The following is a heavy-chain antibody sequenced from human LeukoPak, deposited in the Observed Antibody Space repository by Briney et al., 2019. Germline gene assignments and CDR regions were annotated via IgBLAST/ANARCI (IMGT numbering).Heavy chain of an antibody. CDR2: IKSDGST. D-gene: IGHD2/OR15-2a*01. CDR1: GFTFSTYW. CDR3: ARARTLYYFDY. V-gene: IGHV3-74*01. Sequence: PGGSLRLSCAASGFTFSTYWMHWVRHAPGKGLVWVSRIKSDGSTNYADSVKGRFTISRDNAKNSLYLQMNSLRAEDTAVYYCARARTLYYFDYWGQGILVTVSS. J-gene: IGHJ4*02.